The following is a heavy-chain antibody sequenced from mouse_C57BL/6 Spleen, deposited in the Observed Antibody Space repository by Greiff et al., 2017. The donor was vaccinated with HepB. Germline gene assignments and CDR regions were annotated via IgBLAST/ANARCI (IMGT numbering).Heavy chain of an antibody. D-gene: IGHD3-3*01. V-gene: IGHV5-12*01. CDR1: GFTFSDYY. CDR2: ISNGGGST. Sequence: EVQGVESGGGLVQPGGSLKLSCAASGFTFSDYYMYWVRQTPEKRLEWVAYISNGGGSTYYPDTVKGRFTISRDNAKNTLYLQMSRLKSEDTAMYYCARRDRYAMDYWGQGTSVTVSS. CDR3: ARRDRYAMDY. J-gene: IGHJ4*01.